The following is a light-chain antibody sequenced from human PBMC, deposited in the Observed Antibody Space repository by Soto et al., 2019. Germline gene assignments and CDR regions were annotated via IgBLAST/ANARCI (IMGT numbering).Light chain of an antibody. CDR3: QQYGTSPFP. CDR2: GAS. V-gene: IGKV3-20*01. J-gene: IGKJ3*01. Sequence: EIVLTQSPGTLSLSPGERATLSCRASQSVSSNYLAWYQQKPGQAPRLLIYGASSRATGIPDRFSGSGSGTDFTLTISRLEPEDFAVYYCQQYGTSPFPFGPGTKLDIK. CDR1: QSVSSNY.